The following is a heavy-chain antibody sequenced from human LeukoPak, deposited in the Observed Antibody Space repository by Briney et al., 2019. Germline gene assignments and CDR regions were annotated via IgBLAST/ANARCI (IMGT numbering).Heavy chain of an antibody. D-gene: IGHD3-9*01. J-gene: IGHJ4*02. CDR1: GFTFSSYA. V-gene: IGHV3-23*01. CDR2: ISGSGGGT. CDR3: AKGARDYGILTGADY. Sequence: GGSLRLSCAASGFTFSSYAMSWVRHAPGKGLEWVSGISGSGGGTYYADSVKGRFTISRDNSKNTLYLQMNSLRAEDTAVYYCAKGARDYGILTGADYWGQGTLVTVSS.